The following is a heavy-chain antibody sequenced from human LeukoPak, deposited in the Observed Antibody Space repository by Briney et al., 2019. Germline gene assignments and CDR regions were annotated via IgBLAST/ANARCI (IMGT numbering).Heavy chain of an antibody. J-gene: IGHJ4*02. Sequence: PGGSLRLSCAASGFTFSSYSMNWVRQAPGKGLEWVSSISSSSSYIYYADSVKGRFTISRDNAKNSLYLQMNSLRAEDTAVYYCARDGGGYSYGGFDYWGQGTLVTVSS. CDR2: ISSSSSYI. CDR3: ARDGGGYSYGGFDY. V-gene: IGHV3-21*01. CDR1: GFTFSSYS. D-gene: IGHD5-18*01.